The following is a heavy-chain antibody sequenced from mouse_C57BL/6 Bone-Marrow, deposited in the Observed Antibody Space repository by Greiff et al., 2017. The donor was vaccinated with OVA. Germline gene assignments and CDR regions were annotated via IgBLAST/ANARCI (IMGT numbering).Heavy chain of an antibody. Sequence: VQLQQSGAELARPGASVKLSCKASGYTFTSYGISWVKQRTGQGLEWIGKIYPRSGDTYYNEKFKGKATLTADKSSSTAYMELSSLTSEDSAVYCCARWNFDYWGQGTTLTVSS. V-gene: IGHV1-81*01. CDR3: ARWNFDY. J-gene: IGHJ2*01. CDR2: IYPRSGDT. CDR1: GYTFTSYG.